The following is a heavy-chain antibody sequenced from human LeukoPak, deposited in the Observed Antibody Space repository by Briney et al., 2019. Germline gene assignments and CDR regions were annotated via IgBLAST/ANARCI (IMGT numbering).Heavy chain of an antibody. D-gene: IGHD3-3*01. CDR3: ARDLWDGTGY. Sequence: GGSLRLSCVASGFSSTYTSWVRQAPGKGLEWVSVIYSGDSTYYADSVRGRFTISRDISKNTVYLQMNSLRPEDTAVPSCARDLWDGTGYWGQGTLVTVAS. V-gene: IGHV3-66*02. CDR1: GFSSTY. CDR2: IYSGDST. J-gene: IGHJ4*02.